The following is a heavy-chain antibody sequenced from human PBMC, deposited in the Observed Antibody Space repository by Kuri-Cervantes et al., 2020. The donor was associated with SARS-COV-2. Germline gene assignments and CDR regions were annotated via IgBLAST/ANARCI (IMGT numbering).Heavy chain of an antibody. D-gene: IGHD3-22*01. Sequence: GGSLRLSCVASGFTFSSYWMHWVRQAPGKGLEWVAVIMPAGNNIYYVDSVKGRFTISRDNSRNTLYLQMNSLRADDTAVYYCVRSLYSSGYLYFDLWGQGTLVTVSS. V-gene: IGHV3-33*08. CDR1: GFTFSSYW. CDR3: VRSLYSSGYLYFDL. CDR2: IMPAGNNI. J-gene: IGHJ4*02.